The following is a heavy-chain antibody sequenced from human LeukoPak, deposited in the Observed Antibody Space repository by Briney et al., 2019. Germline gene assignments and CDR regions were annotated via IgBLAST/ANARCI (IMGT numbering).Heavy chain of an antibody. D-gene: IGHD3-22*01. CDR1: GFTFSSYG. V-gene: IGHV3-30*02. J-gene: IGHJ4*02. Sequence: GGSLRLSCAASGFTFSSYGMHWVRQAPGKGLEWVAFIRCDGSNKYYADSVKGRFTISRDNSKNTLYLQMNSLRAEDTAVYYCAKDPTGYYYDSSGYYGGYWGQGTLVTVSS. CDR2: IRCDGSNK. CDR3: AKDPTGYYYDSSGYYGGY.